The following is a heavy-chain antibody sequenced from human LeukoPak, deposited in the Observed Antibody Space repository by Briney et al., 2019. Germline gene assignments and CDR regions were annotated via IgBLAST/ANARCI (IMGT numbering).Heavy chain of an antibody. Sequence: SETLSLTCAVYGGSFSGYYWSWIRQPPGKGLEWIGEINDRGSTNYNPSLKSRVTISVDTSKNQFSLRLSSVTAADTAVYYCARHLTEWYSSSSIANFDLWGRGTLVTVSS. V-gene: IGHV4-34*01. D-gene: IGHD6-19*01. CDR3: ARHLTEWYSSSSIANFDL. J-gene: IGHJ2*01. CDR1: GGSFSGYY. CDR2: INDRGST.